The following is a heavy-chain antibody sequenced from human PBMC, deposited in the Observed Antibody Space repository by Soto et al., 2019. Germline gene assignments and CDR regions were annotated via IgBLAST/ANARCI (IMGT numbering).Heavy chain of an antibody. CDR2: IYHSGST. D-gene: IGHD3-10*01. CDR3: ARAMVRGAEYNWFDP. Sequence: PSETLSLTCAVSGGSISSGGYSWSWIRQPPGKGLEWTGYIYHSGSTYYNPSLKSRVTISVDRSKNQFSLKLSSVTAADTAVYYCARAMVRGAEYNWFDPWGQGTLVTVSS. J-gene: IGHJ5*02. V-gene: IGHV4-30-2*01. CDR1: GGSISSGGYS.